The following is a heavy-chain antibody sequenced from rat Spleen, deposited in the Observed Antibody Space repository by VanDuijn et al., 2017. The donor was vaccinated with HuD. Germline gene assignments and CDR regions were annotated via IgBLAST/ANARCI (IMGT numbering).Heavy chain of an antibody. CDR2: IRTKPNNYAT. J-gene: IGHJ4*01. D-gene: IGHD1-11*01. CDR3: TAERRNVMDA. Sequence: VQVVESGGGLVQPKESLKISCAASGFTFSNAAMYWVRQAPGKGLEWVARIRTKPNNYATYYADSVKGRFTISRDDSKSMVYLQMDNLKTEDTAMYYCTAERRNVMDAWGQGASVTVSS. CDR1: GFTFSNAA. V-gene: IGHV10-5*01.